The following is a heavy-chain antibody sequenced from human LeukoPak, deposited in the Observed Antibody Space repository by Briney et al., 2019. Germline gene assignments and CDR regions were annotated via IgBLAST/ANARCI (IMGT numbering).Heavy chain of an antibody. V-gene: IGHV1-69*05. CDR2: IIPIFGTA. Sequence: SVKVSCKASGGTFSSYAISWVRQAPGQGLGWMGRIIPIFGTANYAQKFQGRVTITTDESTSTAYMELSSLRSEDTAVYYCAVSRADSSSYYSDYWGQGTLVTVSS. CDR1: GGTFSSYA. CDR3: AVSRADSSSYYSDY. J-gene: IGHJ4*02. D-gene: IGHD3-22*01.